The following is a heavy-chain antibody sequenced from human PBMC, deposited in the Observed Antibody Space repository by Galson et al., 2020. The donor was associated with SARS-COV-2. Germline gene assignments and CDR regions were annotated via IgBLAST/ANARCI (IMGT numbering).Heavy chain of an antibody. D-gene: IGHD1-26*01. CDR2: IYPGYSDT. J-gene: IGHJ2*01. V-gene: IGHV5-51*01. CDR3: ARALLYNGNYYWYFDL. Sequence: GESLKISCTGSGYDFSGQWIAWVRRMPGKGLEWMGVIYPGYSDTKYSPSFQGQVTISADKSIRTAYLQWSSLKASDTAIYYCARALLYNGNYYWYFDLWGRGTLVTVSS. CDR1: GYDFSGQW.